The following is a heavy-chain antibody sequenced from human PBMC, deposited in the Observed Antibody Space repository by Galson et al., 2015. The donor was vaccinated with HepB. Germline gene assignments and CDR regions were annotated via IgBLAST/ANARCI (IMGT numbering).Heavy chain of an antibody. CDR1: GFTFSSYS. Sequence: SLRLSCAASGFTFSSYSMNWVRQAPGKGLEWVSSISSSSSYIYYADSVKGRFTISRDNAKNSLYLQMNSLRAEDTAVYYCARGGKSYYGSGFMDVWGQGTTVTVSS. D-gene: IGHD3-10*01. CDR3: ARGGKSYYGSGFMDV. J-gene: IGHJ6*02. V-gene: IGHV3-21*01. CDR2: ISSSSSYI.